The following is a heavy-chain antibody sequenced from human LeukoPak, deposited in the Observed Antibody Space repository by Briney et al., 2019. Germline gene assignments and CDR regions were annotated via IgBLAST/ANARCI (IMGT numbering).Heavy chain of an antibody. V-gene: IGHV4-34*01. Sequence: GSLRLSCAASGFTFSSFWMSWIRQPPGKGLEWIGEINHSGSTNYNPSLKSRVTISVDTSKNQFSLKLSSVTAADTAVYYCARGDWNYVGDWFDPWGQGTLVTVSS. CDR2: INHSGST. J-gene: IGHJ5*02. D-gene: IGHD1-7*01. CDR1: GFTFSSFW. CDR3: ARGDWNYVGDWFDP.